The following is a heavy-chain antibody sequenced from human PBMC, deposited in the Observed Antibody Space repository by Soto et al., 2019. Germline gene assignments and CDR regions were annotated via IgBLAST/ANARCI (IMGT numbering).Heavy chain of an antibody. V-gene: IGHV1-69*12. CDR1: GGTFSSYA. CDR3: ARVVTVVKSFHYWYFDL. D-gene: IGHD2-15*01. CDR2: IIPIFGTA. Sequence: QVQLVPSGAEVKQPGSSVKVSCKASGGTFSSYAISWVRQAPGQGLEWMGGIIPIFGTANYAQKFQGRVTITADESTSTAYMELSSLRSEDTAVYYCARVVTVVKSFHYWYFDLWGRGTLVTVAS. J-gene: IGHJ2*01.